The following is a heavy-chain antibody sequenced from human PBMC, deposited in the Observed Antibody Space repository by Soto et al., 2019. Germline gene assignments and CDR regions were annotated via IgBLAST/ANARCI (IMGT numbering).Heavy chain of an antibody. CDR1: GGSISNSNC. D-gene: IGHD1-1*01. Sequence: PSETLSLTCTAAGGSISNSNCWSWVRQPPGKGLEWNGEIYHTGSTNYNPSLKSRLTISLDKSKNLFSLKLNSVIAADTAVYYCARDNPFAMSTLPYFDYWGQGIVVTAPQ. J-gene: IGHJ4*02. V-gene: IGHV4-4*02. CDR3: ARDNPFAMSTLPYFDY. CDR2: IYHTGST.